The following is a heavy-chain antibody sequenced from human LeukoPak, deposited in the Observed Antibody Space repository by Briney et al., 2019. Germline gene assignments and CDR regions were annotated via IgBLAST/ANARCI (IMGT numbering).Heavy chain of an antibody. CDR1: GYSFTSYW. V-gene: IGHV5-51*01. CDR3: ARGFWSGYYTDYFDY. Sequence: GESLKISCKGSGYSFTSYWIGWVRQMPGKGLEWMGIIYPGDSDTRYSPSFQGQVTISADKSISTAYLQWSSLKASDTAMYCCARGFWSGYYTDYFDYWGQGTLVTVSS. D-gene: IGHD3-3*01. CDR2: IYPGDSDT. J-gene: IGHJ4*02.